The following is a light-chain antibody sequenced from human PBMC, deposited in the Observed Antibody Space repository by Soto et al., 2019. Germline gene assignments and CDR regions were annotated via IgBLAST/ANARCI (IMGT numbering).Light chain of an antibody. CDR3: QQSYTSPGT. J-gene: IGKJ4*01. V-gene: IGKV1-39*01. CDR2: GAS. CDR1: QSISAD. Sequence: DIQMTQSPSSLSASVGDRVNFTCRVSQSISADLHWYEQKPGKAPNLLSYGASNLQSGVPSRFSGGGTGTDFALTISCLQPEDFGTYYCQQSYTSPGTFGGGTKV.